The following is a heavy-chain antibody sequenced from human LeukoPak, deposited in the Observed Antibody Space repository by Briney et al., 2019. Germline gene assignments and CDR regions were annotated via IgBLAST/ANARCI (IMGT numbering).Heavy chain of an antibody. CDR2: IYYSGST. J-gene: IGHJ4*02. CDR3: ARVGDFWSGLYFDY. V-gene: IGHV4-39*07. CDR1: GGSISSNSYY. D-gene: IGHD3-3*01. Sequence: SETLSLTCAVSGGSISSNSYYWGWIRQPPGKGLEWIGSIYYSGSTYYNPSLKSRVTISVDTSKNQFSLKLSSVTAADTAVYYCARVGDFWSGLYFDYWGQGTLVTVSS.